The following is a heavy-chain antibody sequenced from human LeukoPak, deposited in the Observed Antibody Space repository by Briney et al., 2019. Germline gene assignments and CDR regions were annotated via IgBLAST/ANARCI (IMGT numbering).Heavy chain of an antibody. CDR2: VSTSGTV. CDR1: HDSISSGRYC. V-gene: IGHV4-61*02. Sequence: SQTLSLTCTVSHDSISSGRYCWTWIRQPAGKRLDYIGRVSTSGTVNYNPSLRSRVTISLDTSKHQFSLNLTSVTAADTAVYYCASNTGTVFDYWGQGALVTVSS. D-gene: IGHD7-27*01. CDR3: ASNTGTVFDY. J-gene: IGHJ4*02.